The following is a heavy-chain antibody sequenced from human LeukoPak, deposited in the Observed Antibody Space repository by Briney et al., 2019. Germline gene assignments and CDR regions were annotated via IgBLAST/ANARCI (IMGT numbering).Heavy chain of an antibody. D-gene: IGHD2-15*01. J-gene: IGHJ3*02. V-gene: IGHV4-39*07. CDR3: ARGLNCSGGSCRPRDDAFDI. CDR1: GGSISSNDYY. Sequence: SETLSLTCTVSGGSISSNDYYWGWIRQPPGKGLEWIGNIYYSGSTNYNPSLKSRVTISVDTSKNQFSLKLSSVTAADTAVYYCARGLNCSGGSCRPRDDAFDIWGQGTMVTVSS. CDR2: IYYSGST.